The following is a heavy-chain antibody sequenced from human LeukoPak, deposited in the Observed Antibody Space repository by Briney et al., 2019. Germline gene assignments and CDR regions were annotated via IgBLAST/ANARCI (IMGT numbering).Heavy chain of an antibody. CDR3: ARHYGP. CDR2: IYHSGST. CDR1: GGSFSGYY. Sequence: SETLSLTCAVYGGSFSGYYWSWIRQPPGKGLEWIGSIYHSGSTYYNPSLKSRVTISVDTSRNQFSLNLSSVTAADTAVYYCARHYGPWGQGTLVAVSS. J-gene: IGHJ5*02. D-gene: IGHD3-16*01. V-gene: IGHV4-34*01.